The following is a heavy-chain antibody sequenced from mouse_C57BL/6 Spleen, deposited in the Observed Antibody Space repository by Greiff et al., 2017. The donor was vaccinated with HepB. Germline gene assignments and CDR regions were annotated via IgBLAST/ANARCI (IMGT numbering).Heavy chain of an antibody. J-gene: IGHJ1*03. CDR2: IDPSDSYT. V-gene: IGHV1-50*01. CDR3: ARLSGRYFDV. Sequence: VQLQQPGAELVKPGASVKLSCKASGYTFTSYWMQWVKQRPGQGLEWIGEIDPSDSYTNYNQKFKGKATLTVDTSSSTAYMQLSSLTSEDSAVYYCARLSGRYFDVWGTGTTVTVSS. CDR1: GYTFTSYW.